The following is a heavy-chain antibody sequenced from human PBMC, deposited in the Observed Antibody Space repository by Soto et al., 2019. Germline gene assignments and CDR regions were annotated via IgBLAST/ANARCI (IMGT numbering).Heavy chain of an antibody. CDR2: ISSNGGST. CDR3: VKEDIVVVSAAKRLIGSLMNYYYGMDV. V-gene: IGHV3-64D*08. D-gene: IGHD2-2*01. CDR1: GFTFSSYA. J-gene: IGHJ6*02. Sequence: PGGSLRLSCSASGFTFSSYAMHWVRQAPGKGLEYVSAISSNGGSTYYADSVKGRFTISRDNSKNTLYLQMSSLRAEDTAVYYCVKEDIVVVSAAKRLIGSLMNYYYGMDVWGQGTTVTVSS.